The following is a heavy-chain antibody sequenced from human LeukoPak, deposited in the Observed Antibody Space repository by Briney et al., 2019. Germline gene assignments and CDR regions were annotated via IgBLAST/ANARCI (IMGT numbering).Heavy chain of an antibody. CDR3: AKGLAVATSYFDY. J-gene: IGHJ4*02. V-gene: IGHV3-23*01. D-gene: IGHD6-19*01. Sequence: GGSLRLSCAASGFTLSNYPMSWVRQAPGKGLEWVSTIGAGGGATYYADSVKGRFTFSTDSSKNTPYLQMNSLKAEDTAVYYCAKGLAVATSYFDYWGQGTLVTVSS. CDR1: GFTLSNYP. CDR2: IGAGGGAT.